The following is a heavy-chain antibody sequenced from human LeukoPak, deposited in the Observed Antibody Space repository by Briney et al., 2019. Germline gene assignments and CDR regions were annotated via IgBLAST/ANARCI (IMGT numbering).Heavy chain of an antibody. CDR1: GGSISNYY. CDR2: IYYSGTT. CDR3: AKDHVRGYSYGMVDY. V-gene: IGHV4-59*01. Sequence: SETLSLTCTVSGGSISNYYWNWIRQPPGKGLEWIGYIYYSGTTNYNPSLKSRVSMSVDTSKNQFSLKLSSVTAADTAVYYCAKDHVRGYSYGMVDYWGQGTLVTVSS. D-gene: IGHD5-18*01. J-gene: IGHJ4*02.